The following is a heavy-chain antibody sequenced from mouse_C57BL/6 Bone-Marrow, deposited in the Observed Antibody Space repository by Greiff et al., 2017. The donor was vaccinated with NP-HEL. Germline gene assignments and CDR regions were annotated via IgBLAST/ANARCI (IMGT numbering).Heavy chain of an antibody. CDR2: IRSKSNNYAT. CDR1: GFSFNTYA. J-gene: IGHJ4*01. Sequence: DVKLVESGGGLVQPKGSLKLSCAASGFSFNTYAMNWVRQAPGKGLEWVARIRSKSNNYATYYADSVKDRFTISRDDSESMLYLQMNNLKTEDTAMYYCVRGGTTVVARYYAMDYWGQGTSVTVSS. V-gene: IGHV10-1*01. D-gene: IGHD1-1*01. CDR3: VRGGTTVVARYYAMDY.